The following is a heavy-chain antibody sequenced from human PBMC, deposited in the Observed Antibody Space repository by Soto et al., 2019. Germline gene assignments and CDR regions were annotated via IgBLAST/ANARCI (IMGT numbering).Heavy chain of an antibody. CDR2: INPNSGGT. J-gene: IGHJ6*02. CDR3: ARDLGRYCSSTSCYWVYYYYGMEV. Sequence: ASVKVSCKASGYTFTGYYMHWVRQAPGQGLEWMGWINPNSGGTNYAQKFQGWVTMTRDTSISTAYMELSRLRSDDTAVYYCARDLGRYCSSTSCYWVYYYYGMEVWGQGTTVTVSS. D-gene: IGHD2-2*01. V-gene: IGHV1-2*04. CDR1: GYTFTGYY.